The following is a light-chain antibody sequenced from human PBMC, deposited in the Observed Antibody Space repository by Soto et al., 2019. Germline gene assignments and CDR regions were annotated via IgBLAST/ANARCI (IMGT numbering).Light chain of an antibody. CDR3: QESRSALWGT. CDR2: GAS. CDR1: QNIYNS. Sequence: DIQITQSPSSLSASLLDIVTITCRTSQNIYNSLNWYQQKAGRAPAVLIYGASNLQGGVPLRFSGSGSGTDFTLTISGLQPEDSATYYCQESRSALWGTCGQGTKVDI. V-gene: IGKV1-39*01. J-gene: IGKJ1*01.